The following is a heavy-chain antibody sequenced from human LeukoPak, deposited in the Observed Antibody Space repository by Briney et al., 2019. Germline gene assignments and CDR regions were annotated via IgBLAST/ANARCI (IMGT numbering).Heavy chain of an antibody. V-gene: IGHV3-23*01. D-gene: IGHD6-19*01. Sequence: GGSLRLSCAASGFTFSNYAMRWVRQAPGKGLEWVSGISGSGDSAYYADSVKGRFTISRDNSKNTLYLQMNSLRAEDTAVYYCARRSGIAVAGAFDYWGQGTLVTVSS. CDR2: ISGSGDSA. J-gene: IGHJ4*02. CDR3: ARRSGIAVAGAFDY. CDR1: GFTFSNYA.